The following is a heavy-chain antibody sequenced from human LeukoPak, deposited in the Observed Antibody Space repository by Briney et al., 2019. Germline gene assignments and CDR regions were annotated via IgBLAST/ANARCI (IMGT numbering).Heavy chain of an antibody. CDR3: ARGLSGYSYYYYGMDV. Sequence: SETLSLTCTVSGGSISSGGYYWSWIRQPPGKGLEWIGEINHSGSTNYNPSLKSRVTISVDTSKNQFSLKLSSVTAADTAVYYCARGLSGYSYYYYGMDVWGQGTTVTVSS. CDR1: GGSISSGGYY. V-gene: IGHV4-39*07. J-gene: IGHJ6*02. D-gene: IGHD5-18*01. CDR2: INHSGST.